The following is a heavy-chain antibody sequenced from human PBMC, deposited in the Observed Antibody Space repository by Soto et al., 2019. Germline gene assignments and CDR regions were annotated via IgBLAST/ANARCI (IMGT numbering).Heavy chain of an antibody. CDR3: ARRIWDPAVVAVATRGAFDV. D-gene: IGHD2-15*01. J-gene: IGHJ3*01. CDR1: GFRFSTYE. Sequence: EVRLVESGGGLVPPGGSLRLSCTASGFRFSTYEMIWVRQAPGRGLEWVAYISGSGNGLYEADSVKGRFTISRDNAKNSLYLKMDSLRAEDTAVYYCARRIWDPAVVAVATRGAFDVWGQGTMVSVSS. CDR2: ISGSGNGL. V-gene: IGHV3-48*03.